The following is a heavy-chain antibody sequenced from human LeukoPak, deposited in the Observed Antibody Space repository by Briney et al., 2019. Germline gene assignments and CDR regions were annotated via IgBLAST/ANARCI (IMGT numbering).Heavy chain of an antibody. J-gene: IGHJ6*02. Sequence: GGSLRLSCAASGFTFSNYWMHWVRQAPGKGLVWVSRVNSDGSNTYYADSVKGRFTTSRDNAKNTLYLQMNSLRAEDTAVYYCATPRGDYYYGMDVWGQGPRSPSP. CDR3: ATPRGDYYYGMDV. CDR2: VNSDGSNT. CDR1: GFTFSNYW. D-gene: IGHD3-10*01. V-gene: IGHV3-74*01.